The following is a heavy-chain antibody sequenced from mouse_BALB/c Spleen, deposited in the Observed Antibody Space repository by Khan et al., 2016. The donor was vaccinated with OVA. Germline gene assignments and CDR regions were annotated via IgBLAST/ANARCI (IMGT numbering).Heavy chain of an antibody. CDR1: GYSISSDYA. J-gene: IGHJ2*01. D-gene: IGHD2-14*01. CDR2: IDYSGTT. Sequence: EVQLQESGPGLVKPSQSLSLTCTVTGYSISSDYAWTWIRQFPGNKLEWMGYIDYSGTTSYNPSLKSRISITRDTSKNQFFLQLNSVPTENTATFYGASSRFSYRYSFFAYWGQGTTLTVSS. V-gene: IGHV3-2*02. CDR3: ASSRFSYRYSFFAY.